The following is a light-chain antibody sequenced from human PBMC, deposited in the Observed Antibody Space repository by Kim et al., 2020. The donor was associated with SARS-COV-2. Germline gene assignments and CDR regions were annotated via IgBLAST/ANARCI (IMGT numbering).Light chain of an antibody. CDR1: QSISSH. Sequence: DIQMTQSPSSLSASVGDRVTITCRTTQSISSHLNWYQQKPGRAPKLLISAASTLQGGVPSRFSGSGSETDFTLTISSLQPEDFATYYCQQYHSYPWTFGQGTKVDIK. CDR3: QQYHSYPWT. V-gene: IGKV1-39*01. J-gene: IGKJ1*01. CDR2: AAS.